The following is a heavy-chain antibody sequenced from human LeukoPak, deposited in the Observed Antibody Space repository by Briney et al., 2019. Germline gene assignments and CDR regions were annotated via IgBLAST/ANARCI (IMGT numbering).Heavy chain of an antibody. D-gene: IGHD3-16*02. CDR1: AFTFRTYS. CDR3: ARGSDFVWGGYRPYFDY. Sequence: GSLTLSSVASAFTFRTYSMHWVRPAPGKGLDSASSISGSTSYIYYADSVRGRFTISRDNAKNSLYLQMNSLRAEDTAVYYCARGSDFVWGGYRPYFDYWGQGTLVTVSS. J-gene: IGHJ4*02. V-gene: IGHV3-21*01. CDR2: ISGSTSYI.